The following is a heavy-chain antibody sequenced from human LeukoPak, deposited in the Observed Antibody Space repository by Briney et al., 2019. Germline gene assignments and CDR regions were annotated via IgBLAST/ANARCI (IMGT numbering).Heavy chain of an antibody. V-gene: IGHV1-24*01. D-gene: IGHD4-17*01. J-gene: IGHJ4*02. CDR2: FDPEDGET. Sequence: ASVKVSCKVSGYSLTELPMHWVRQAPGKGLEWMGGFDPEDGETIYAQTLQGRVTMTTDTSTSTAHMELRSLRSDDTAVYYCARAGATVTSHFDSWGQGTLVTVSS. CDR1: GYSLTELP. CDR3: ARAGATVTSHFDS.